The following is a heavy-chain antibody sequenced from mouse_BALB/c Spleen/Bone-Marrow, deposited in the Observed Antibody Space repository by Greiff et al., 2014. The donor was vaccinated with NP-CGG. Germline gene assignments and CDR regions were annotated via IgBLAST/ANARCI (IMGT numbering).Heavy chain of an antibody. J-gene: IGHJ1*01. D-gene: IGHD1-1*01. Sequence: VQLQQSGPELVKPGASVKISCKASGYSFTGYFMNWVIQSHGKSLEWIGRINPYNGDSSYNQKFKGEATLTVDKSSSTAHMELRSLASEDSAVYYCARVTTDWYFDVWGAGTTVTVSS. CDR3: ARVTTDWYFDV. CDR1: GYSFTGYF. CDR2: INPYNGDS. V-gene: IGHV1-20*02.